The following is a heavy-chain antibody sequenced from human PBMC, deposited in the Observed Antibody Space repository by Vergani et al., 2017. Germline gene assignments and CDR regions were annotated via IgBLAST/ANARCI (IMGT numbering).Heavy chain of an antibody. CDR3: ARRGSSGWYGDY. D-gene: IGHD6-19*01. J-gene: IGHJ4*02. CDR1: GGSISSGSYY. V-gene: IGHV4-61*02. Sequence: QVQLQESGPGLVKPSQTLSLTCTVSGGSISSGSYYWSWIRQPAGKGLEWIGRIYTSGSTNYNPSLKSRVTISVDTSKNQFSLKLSSVTAADTAMYYCARRGSSGWYGDYWGQGTLVTVSS. CDR2: IYTSGST.